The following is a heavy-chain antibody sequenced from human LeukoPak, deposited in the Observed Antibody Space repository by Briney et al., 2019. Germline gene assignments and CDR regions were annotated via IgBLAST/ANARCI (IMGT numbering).Heavy chain of an antibody. CDR2: INPNSGGT. CDR1: GYTFTGYY. D-gene: IGHD2-2*01. CDR3: ARDGDHCSSTSCYDY. V-gene: IGHV1-2*06. J-gene: IGHJ4*02. Sequence: ASVKVSCKASGYTFTGYYMHWVRQAPGQGLEWVGRINPNSGGTNYAQKFQGRVTMTRDTSISTAYMELSRLRSDDTAVYYCARDGDHCSSTSCYDYWGQGTLVTVSS.